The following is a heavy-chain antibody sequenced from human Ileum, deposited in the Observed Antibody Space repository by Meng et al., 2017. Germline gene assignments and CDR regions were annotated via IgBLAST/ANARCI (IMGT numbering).Heavy chain of an antibody. CDR2: IFQSVRT. Sequence: HVSLHVCGLGLVEHARARSLTLSVAGTWCSWVRQPPGRGLEWIGKIFQSVRTNYNPSLKSRVTISIDKSKSQIALHLSTLTAADTAVYSCATSNYSDVYYLCYWGQGTLVTVSS. CDR1: GTW. J-gene: IGHJ4*02. D-gene: IGHD3-22*01. V-gene: IGHV4-4*01. CDR3: ATSNYSDVYYLCY.